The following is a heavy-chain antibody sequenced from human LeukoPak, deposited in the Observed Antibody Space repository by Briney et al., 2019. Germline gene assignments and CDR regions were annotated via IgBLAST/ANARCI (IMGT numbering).Heavy chain of an antibody. V-gene: IGHV4-59*12. CDR3: ARGRRSGSYYFDY. J-gene: IGHJ4*02. D-gene: IGHD1-26*01. CDR2: IYYSGST. CDR1: GGSISSYY. Sequence: PSETLSPTCTVSGGSISSYYWSWIRQPPGKGLEWIGYIYYSGSTNYNPSLKSRVTVSVDTSKNQFSLKLSSVTAADTAVYYCARGRRSGSYYFDYWGQGTLVTVSS.